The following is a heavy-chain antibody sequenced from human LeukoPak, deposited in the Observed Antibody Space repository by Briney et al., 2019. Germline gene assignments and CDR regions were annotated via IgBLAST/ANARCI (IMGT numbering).Heavy chain of an antibody. CDR1: GFTFSSYW. J-gene: IGHJ6*03. Sequence: GGSLRLSCGASGFTFSSYWMSWVRQSPGKGLEWVADINQDGSEKYYVDSVKGRFTISRDNARNSLYLQMNSLRAEDTAVYYCARVMGVPLVYYYYYMDVWGKGTTVTVSS. CDR2: INQDGSEK. V-gene: IGHV3-7*01. D-gene: IGHD3-16*01. CDR3: ARVMGVPLVYYYYYMDV.